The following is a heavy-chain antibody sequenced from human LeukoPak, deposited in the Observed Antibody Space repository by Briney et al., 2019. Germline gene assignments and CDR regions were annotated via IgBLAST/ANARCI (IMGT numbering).Heavy chain of an antibody. J-gene: IGHJ4*02. D-gene: IGHD3-9*01. CDR3: ARQCRATYYDILTGLRARYYFDY. V-gene: IGHV4-39*01. CDR1: GGSISSSSYY. Sequence: SETLSLTCTVSGGSISSSSYYWGWIRQPPGKGLEWIGSIYYSGSTYYNPSLKSRVTISVDTSKNQFSLKLSSVTAADTAVYYCARQCRATYYDILTGLRARYYFDYWGQGTLVTVSS. CDR2: IYYSGST.